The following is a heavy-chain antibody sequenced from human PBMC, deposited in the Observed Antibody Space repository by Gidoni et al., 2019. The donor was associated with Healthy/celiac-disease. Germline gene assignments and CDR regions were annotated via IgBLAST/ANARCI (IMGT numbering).Heavy chain of an antibody. Sequence: EVQLVESGGGLVQPGRSLSLSCAASGFTFDDSAMHWVRQAPGKGLEWVSGISLNSGSIGYADSVKGRFTISRDNAKNSLYLQMNSLRAEDTALYYCAKDMHSLGSGWIASFDIWGQGTMVTVSS. CDR2: ISLNSGSI. D-gene: IGHD6-19*01. CDR3: AKDMHSLGSGWIASFDI. V-gene: IGHV3-9*01. J-gene: IGHJ3*02. CDR1: GFTFDDSA.